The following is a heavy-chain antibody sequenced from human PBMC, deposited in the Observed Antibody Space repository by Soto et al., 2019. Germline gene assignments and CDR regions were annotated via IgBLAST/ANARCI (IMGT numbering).Heavy chain of an antibody. CDR1: GASISGFY. D-gene: IGHD1-1*01. CDR2: VYATGTT. Sequence: SETLSLTCTVSGASISGFYWSWIRKSAGKGLEWIGRVYATGTTDYNPSLKSRVMMSVDTSKKQFSLKLRSVTAADTAVYYCVRDGTKTLRDWFDPWGQG. V-gene: IGHV4-4*07. J-gene: IGHJ5*02. CDR3: VRDGTKTLRDWFDP.